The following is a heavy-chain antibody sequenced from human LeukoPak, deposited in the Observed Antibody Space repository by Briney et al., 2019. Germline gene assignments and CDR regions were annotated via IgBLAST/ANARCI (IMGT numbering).Heavy chain of an antibody. V-gene: IGHV3-7*01. D-gene: IGHD5-24*01. CDR3: ARERDGRFFDY. CDR2: INQEGSER. Sequence: GESLRLSCAVSGLTFRSFWMSWVRQAPGKGLEWVANINQEGSERYFVDSVKGRFTISRDNAKNSLHLQMNTLTAEDTAVYYCARERDGRFFDYWGQGTLVTVSS. J-gene: IGHJ4*02. CDR1: GLTFRSFW.